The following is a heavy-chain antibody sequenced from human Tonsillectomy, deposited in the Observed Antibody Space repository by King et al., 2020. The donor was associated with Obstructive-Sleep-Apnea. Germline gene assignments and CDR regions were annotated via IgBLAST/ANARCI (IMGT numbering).Heavy chain of an antibody. CDR2: SYYSGST. J-gene: IGHJ5*02. CDR3: ARGPLSMTAANWVDP. V-gene: IGHV4-39*07. Sequence: WIRQPPEKGLEWIGSSYYSGSTYYNPSLKSRVTISVDTSKKQFSLKLSSVTSADTAVYHCARGPLSMTAANWVDPWGQGTLVTVSS. D-gene: IGHD6-25*01.